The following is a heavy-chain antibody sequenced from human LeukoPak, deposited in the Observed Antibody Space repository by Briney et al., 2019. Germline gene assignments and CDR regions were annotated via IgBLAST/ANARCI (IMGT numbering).Heavy chain of an antibody. Sequence: GGSLRLSCAASGFTFRSYWMHWVRQAPGKGLVWVSRIDSDGSSTTYADSVKGRFTISRDNTKNTLYQQMNSLRAEDTAVYYCARGDLYGDYVILNWGQGTPATVSS. V-gene: IGHV3-74*01. D-gene: IGHD4-17*01. J-gene: IGHJ4*02. CDR3: ARGDLYGDYVILN. CDR1: GFTFRSYW. CDR2: IDSDGSST.